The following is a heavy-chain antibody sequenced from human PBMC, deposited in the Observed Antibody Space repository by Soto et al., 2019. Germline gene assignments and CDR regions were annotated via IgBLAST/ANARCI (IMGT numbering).Heavy chain of an antibody. CDR3: ARGSPDGYYASGIYGAYAFDI. D-gene: IGHD3-10*01. J-gene: IGHJ3*02. V-gene: IGHV1-69*01. Sequence: QVPLVQSGAEVKKPGSSVKVSCKTSGGTLNSYAIAWVRQAPGQGLAYLGGIIPILSTTNYAQKSQGRVTIIEDDSTSTVYMEMRSLTSEDTAVYYCARGSPDGYYASGIYGAYAFDIWGQGTMVTVSS. CDR2: IIPILSTT. CDR1: GGTLNSYA.